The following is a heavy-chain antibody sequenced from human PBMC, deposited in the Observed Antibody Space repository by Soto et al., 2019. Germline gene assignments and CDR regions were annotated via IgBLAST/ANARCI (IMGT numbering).Heavy chain of an antibody. V-gene: IGHV3-11*01. CDR2: ISGSSSNI. J-gene: IGHJ4*02. Sequence: QVQLVESGGGLVKPRGSLRLSCVASGFSFSDYYMSWVRQAPGKGLEWISYISGSSSNIYYADSVKGRFTISRDNAENSVILQMNNLRAEDTARHYCAKMTSSGWYDPVFHWGQGTLVTVSS. D-gene: IGHD6-19*01. CDR1: GFSFSDYY. CDR3: AKMTSSGWYDPVFH.